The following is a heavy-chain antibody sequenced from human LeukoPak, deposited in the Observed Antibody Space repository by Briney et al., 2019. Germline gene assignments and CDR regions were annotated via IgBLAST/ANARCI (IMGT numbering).Heavy chain of an antibody. CDR1: GYTFTRHY. J-gene: IGHJ4*02. CDR3: AREKISSGPHFDY. V-gene: IGHV1-46*01. Sequence: ASVKVSCKASGYTFTRHYMNWVRQAPGQGLEWMGKINPSSGGTGYAQKFQGRVTMTRDTSTSTVYMELTSLRSEDTAVYYCAREKISSGPHFDYWGQGTLVTVSS. D-gene: IGHD3-22*01. CDR2: INPSSGGT.